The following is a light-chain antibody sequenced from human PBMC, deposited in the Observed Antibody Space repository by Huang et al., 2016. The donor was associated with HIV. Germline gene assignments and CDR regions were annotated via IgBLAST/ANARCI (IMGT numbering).Light chain of an antibody. CDR3: QQYNKWPRT. Sequence: EIVMTQSTATLSVSPGERATLSCRASQSVTGNLAWYQHKPCQPPRLLIYGASTRAAGAAARFNASGSGPDFTLTINSLQSEDFAVYYCQQYNKWPRTFGPGTKVDVK. CDR2: GAS. J-gene: IGKJ3*01. CDR1: QSVTGN. V-gene: IGKV3-15*01.